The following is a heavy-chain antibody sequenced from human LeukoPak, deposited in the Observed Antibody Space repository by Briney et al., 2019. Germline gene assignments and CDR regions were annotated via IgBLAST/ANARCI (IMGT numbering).Heavy chain of an antibody. CDR2: IRGSGDRT. J-gene: IGHJ4*02. V-gene: IGHV3-23*01. CDR3: AKVSADGYNYYFDY. Sequence: GGSLRLSCTASGFTFSNYAMTWVRQAPGKGLEWVSAIRGSGDRTNYADSVKGRFTISRDNSKNTLYAQMNSLRAEDTAVYYCAKVSADGYNYYFDYWGQGTLVTVSS. D-gene: IGHD5-24*01. CDR1: GFTFSNYA.